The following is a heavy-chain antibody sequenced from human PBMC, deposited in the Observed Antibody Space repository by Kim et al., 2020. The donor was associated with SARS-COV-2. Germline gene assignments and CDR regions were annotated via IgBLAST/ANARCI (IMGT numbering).Heavy chain of an antibody. CDR2: IKSMPGGGAT. CDR3: THDTSGYFSFHY. D-gene: IGHD3-22*01. J-gene: IGHJ4*02. CDR1: GFTFIYAY. Sequence: GGSLRLSCAGSGFTFIYAYMAWVRQAPGKGLEWVGRIKSMPGGGATDYAAPVKGRFTLSRDDSKNTLFLQMDSLKTDDTAVYFCTHDTSGYFSFHYWGQGTLVTVSS. V-gene: IGHV3-15*01.